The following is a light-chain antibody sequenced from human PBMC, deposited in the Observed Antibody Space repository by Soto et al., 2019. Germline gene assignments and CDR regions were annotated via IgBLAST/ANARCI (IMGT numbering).Light chain of an antibody. Sequence: EIVMTQSPATLSVSPGERATVSCRASQSISSSLAWYQQRPGQAPRLLIYGTTTRAAGVPSRFSGSGSGAEFTLTISSLPSEDFAFYYCQQYNNWPKTFGQGTKVEIK. CDR3: QQYNNWPKT. CDR2: GTT. V-gene: IGKV3-15*01. J-gene: IGKJ1*01. CDR1: QSISSS.